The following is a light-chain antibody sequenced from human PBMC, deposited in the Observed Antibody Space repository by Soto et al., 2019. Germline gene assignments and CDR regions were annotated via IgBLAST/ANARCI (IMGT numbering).Light chain of an antibody. CDR1: HSVSSSY. CDR2: GAS. CDR3: QQYGSTPPIT. V-gene: IGKV3-20*01. J-gene: IGKJ5*01. Sequence: EIVLTQSPGTLSLSPGERATLSCRASHSVSSSYLAWYQQKPGQAPRLLIYGASSRATGIADRFSGSGSGTDFTLTISRLEPEDFAVYYCQQYGSTPPITFGQGKRLEIK.